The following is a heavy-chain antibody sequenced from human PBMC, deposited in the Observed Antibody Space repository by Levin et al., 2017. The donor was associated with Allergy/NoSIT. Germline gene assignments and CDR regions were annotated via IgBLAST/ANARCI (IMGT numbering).Heavy chain of an antibody. CDR1: GDSVSSNSAT. CDR2: TFYRSRWHT. Sequence: SQTLSLPCAISGDSVSSNSATWNWIRQSPSRGLEWLGRTFYRSRWHTEYGISAKSRITINPDTSKNQFSLQLNSVTPEDTAVYYCTREDLGAFDYWGQGTLVTVSS. D-gene: IGHD3-16*01. J-gene: IGHJ4*02. CDR3: TREDLGAFDY. V-gene: IGHV6-1*01.